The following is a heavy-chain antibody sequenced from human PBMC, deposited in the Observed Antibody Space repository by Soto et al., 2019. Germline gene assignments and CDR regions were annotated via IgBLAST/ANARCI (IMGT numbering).Heavy chain of an antibody. CDR2: IIPIYGTI. CDR1: GGTFSNYA. D-gene: IGHD2-15*01. J-gene: IGHJ5*02. V-gene: IGHV1-69*01. Sequence: QVQLVQSGAEVKKPGSSVKVSCKASGGTFSNYAISWVRQAPGQGLEWMGGIIPIYGTINYAQRFQDRVTITADESTSTAYMELSSLRSEDTVVYYCARDLGGCSAGSCRYNWFDPWGQGTLVTVSS. CDR3: ARDLGGCSAGSCRYNWFDP.